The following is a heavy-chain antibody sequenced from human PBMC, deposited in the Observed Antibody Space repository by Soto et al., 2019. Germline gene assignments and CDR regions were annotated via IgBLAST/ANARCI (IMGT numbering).Heavy chain of an antibody. CDR3: ARVEAVAGLYNYHGLDV. J-gene: IGHJ6*02. D-gene: IGHD6-19*01. CDR1: GGTFSNYA. CDR2: IVPIFGTT. V-gene: IGHV1-69*12. Sequence: QVQLVQSGAAVKKPGSSVKVSCKVSGGTFSNYAIDWVRLAPGHGLEWMGGIVPIFGTTYYTQKFQGRATIIADDSTTTAYLEMCSLRSEDTAIYYCARVEAVAGLYNYHGLDVWGQGTAVTVSS.